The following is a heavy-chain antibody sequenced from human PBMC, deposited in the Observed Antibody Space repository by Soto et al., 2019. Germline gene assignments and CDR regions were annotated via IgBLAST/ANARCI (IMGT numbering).Heavy chain of an antibody. Sequence: SVKVSCKASGGTFSSYAISWVRQAPGQGLEWMGGIIPIFGTANYAQKFQGRVTITADESASTAYMELSSLRSEDTAVYYCARGRRDGYSLFDYWGQGTQVTVSS. CDR1: GGTFSSYA. J-gene: IGHJ4*02. V-gene: IGHV1-69*13. CDR3: ARGRRDGYSLFDY. D-gene: IGHD5-18*01. CDR2: IIPIFGTA.